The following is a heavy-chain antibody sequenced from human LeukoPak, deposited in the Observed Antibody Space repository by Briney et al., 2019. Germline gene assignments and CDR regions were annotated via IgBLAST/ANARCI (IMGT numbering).Heavy chain of an antibody. D-gene: IGHD6-13*01. CDR1: GYTFTSYG. J-gene: IGHJ4*02. V-gene: IGHV1-18*01. CDR2: ISAYNGNT. Sequence: ASVKVSCKASGYTFTSYGISWVRQAPGQGLEWVGWISAYNGNTNYAQKLQGRVTMTTDTSTSTAYMELRSLRSDDTAVYYCARDRVEAAAGHGFDYWGQGTLVTVSS. CDR3: ARDRVEAAAGHGFDY.